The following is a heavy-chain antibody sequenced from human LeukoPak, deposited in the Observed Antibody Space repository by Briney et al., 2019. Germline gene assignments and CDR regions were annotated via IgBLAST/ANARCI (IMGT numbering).Heavy chain of an antibody. Sequence: HSGGSLRLSCVASGFTFRDYPMTWVRQAPGKGLEWVSGISESGGSTYYADSVKGRFTISRDNSKNTLYLQMNSLRAEDTAVYYCAITPNYYDSSGYYYLRGYFDYWGQGTLVTVSS. CDR3: AITPNYYDSSGYYYLRGYFDY. CDR2: ISESGGST. V-gene: IGHV3-23*01. D-gene: IGHD3-22*01. J-gene: IGHJ4*02. CDR1: GFTFRDYP.